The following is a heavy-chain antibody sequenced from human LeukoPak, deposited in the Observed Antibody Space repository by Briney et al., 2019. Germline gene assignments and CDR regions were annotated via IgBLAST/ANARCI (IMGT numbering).Heavy chain of an antibody. V-gene: IGHV4-39*01. CDR2: IYYSGST. J-gene: IGHJ4*02. CDR1: GGSVSSYY. CDR3: ARRGSAAAGTDY. Sequence: SETLSLTCTVSGGSVSSYYWGWIRQPPGKGLEWIGSIYYSGSTYYNPSLKSRVTISVDTSKNQFSLKLSSVTAADTAVYYCARRGSAAAGTDYWGQGTLVTVSS. D-gene: IGHD6-13*01.